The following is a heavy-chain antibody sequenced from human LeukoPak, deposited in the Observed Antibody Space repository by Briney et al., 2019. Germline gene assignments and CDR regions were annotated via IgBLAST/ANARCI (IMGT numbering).Heavy chain of an antibody. V-gene: IGHV3-30*18. J-gene: IGHJ4*02. CDR2: ISYDGSNK. D-gene: IGHD5-24*01. CDR1: GFTFSSYA. Sequence: PGGSLRLSCAASGFTFSSYAMSWVRQAPGKGLEWVAVISYDGSNKYYADSVKGRFTISRDNSKNTLYLQMNSLRAEDTAVYYCAKGGPMATIDYWGQGTLVTVSS. CDR3: AKGGPMATIDY.